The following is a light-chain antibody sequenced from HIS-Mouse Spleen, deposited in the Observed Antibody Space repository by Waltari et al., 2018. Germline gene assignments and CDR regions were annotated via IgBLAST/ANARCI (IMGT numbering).Light chain of an antibody. CDR1: QGISSY. J-gene: IGKJ1*01. V-gene: IGKV1-8*01. CDR3: QQYYSYPCT. Sequence: AIRLTHSPSSLSASTEDRDTITCRASQGISSYLAWYQQKPGKAPKLLIYAASTLESGVPSRFSGSGSGTDFTLTISCLQSEDFATYYCQQYYSYPCTFGQGTKLEIK. CDR2: AAS.